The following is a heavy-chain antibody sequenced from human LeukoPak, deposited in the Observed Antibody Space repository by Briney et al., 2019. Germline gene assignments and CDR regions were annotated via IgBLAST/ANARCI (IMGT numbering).Heavy chain of an antibody. CDR2: IHYSGDV. D-gene: IGHD3-9*01. Sequence: TSETLSLTCTVSGASITSSYWTWIRQPPGKGLEWVGYIHYSGDVNYNPSLKSRATISLDTSKNQFSLKLSSVTAADTAVYYCARGGHYDILTGFDYWGQGTLVTVSS. CDR1: GASITSSY. CDR3: ARGGHYDILTGFDY. J-gene: IGHJ4*02. V-gene: IGHV4-59*01.